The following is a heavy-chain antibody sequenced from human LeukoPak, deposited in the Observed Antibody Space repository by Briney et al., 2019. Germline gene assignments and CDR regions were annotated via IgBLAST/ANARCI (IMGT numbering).Heavy chain of an antibody. CDR3: VREGNELLSKNFDY. CDR2: INPHSGGT. D-gene: IGHD2-21*02. J-gene: IGHJ4*02. Sequence: ASVKVSCKASGFTLTGYYIHWVRQAPGQGLEWMGYINPHSGGTNSPQKFQGRVTMTTDTSISAAYMELSSLISGDAAMYYCVREGNELLSKNFDYWGQGTLVTVSS. CDR1: GFTLTGYY. V-gene: IGHV1-2*02.